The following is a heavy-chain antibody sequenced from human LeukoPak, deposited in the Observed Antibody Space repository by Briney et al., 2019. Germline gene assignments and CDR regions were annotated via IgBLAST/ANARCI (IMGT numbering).Heavy chain of an antibody. J-gene: IGHJ4*02. CDR3: PSVSVWELATHPGGSFDY. CDR2: IYHTGTT. D-gene: IGHD1-26*01. Sequence: SETLSLTCTVSGGLISRIEYYWSWIRQSPVKGLEWLGHIYHTGTTLYSPHLNNRLTVSVDSSRNQFSLTLNSVTAADTAVYYCPSVSVWELATHPGGSFDYWGRGILVTVSS. V-gene: IGHV4-30-4*01. CDR1: GGLISRIEYY.